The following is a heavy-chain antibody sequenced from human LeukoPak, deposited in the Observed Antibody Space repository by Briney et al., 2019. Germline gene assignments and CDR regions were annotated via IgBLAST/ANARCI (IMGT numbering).Heavy chain of an antibody. V-gene: IGHV3-30-3*01. D-gene: IGHD6-6*01. J-gene: IGHJ5*02. CDR1: GFTFSSSA. Sequence: PGTSLRLSCAASGFTFSSSAMHWVRQAPGKGLEWVAVISSDGSNKYYADSVKGRFTISRDNSKNTLYVQMNSLRAEDTAVYYCASNPRRAYWFDPWGQGTLVTVSS. CDR3: ASNPRRAYWFDP. CDR2: ISSDGSNK.